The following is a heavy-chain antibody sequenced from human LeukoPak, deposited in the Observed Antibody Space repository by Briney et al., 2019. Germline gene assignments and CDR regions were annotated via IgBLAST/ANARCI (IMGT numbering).Heavy chain of an antibody. Sequence: PSETLSLTCTVSGGSISSYYCSWIRQPAGEGLEWIGRIHTSGSTNYSPSLKSRGTMSVDTSKNQFSLKLSSVTAADTAVYYCARDRYYYDSSATYFAYWGQGTLVTVSS. CDR2: IHTSGST. J-gene: IGHJ4*02. CDR3: ARDRYYYDSSATYFAY. V-gene: IGHV4-4*07. CDR1: GGSISSYY. D-gene: IGHD3-22*01.